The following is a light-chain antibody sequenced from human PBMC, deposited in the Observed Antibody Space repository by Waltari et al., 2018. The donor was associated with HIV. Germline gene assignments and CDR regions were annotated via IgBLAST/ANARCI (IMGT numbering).Light chain of an antibody. Sequence: QTVVTQEPSFSVSPGGTVTLTCGLSSGSVSTSYYPSWYQQTPGQVPRRLTFSTNNRSSGVPGRFSGSMLGNKASLTITGGQAGDEFVYDCLLYMGSGIVVFGGGTKLTVL. CDR1: SGSVSTSYY. CDR2: STN. J-gene: IGLJ2*01. V-gene: IGLV8-61*01. CDR3: LLYMGSGIVV.